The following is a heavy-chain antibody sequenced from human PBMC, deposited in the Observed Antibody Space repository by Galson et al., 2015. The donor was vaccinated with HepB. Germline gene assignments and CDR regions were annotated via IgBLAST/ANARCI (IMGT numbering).Heavy chain of an antibody. V-gene: IGHV3-73*01. Sequence: SLRLSCAASGFSFGGSAIDWVRQGSGKGPEWVGRIRSKINNYATSYVPSLKGRFTISRDDSKKMAYLHMKSLKTEDTAVYYCSRVGDFSGYSSRWGQGTLVTVSS. D-gene: IGHD6-13*01. CDR2: IRSKINNYAT. CDR1: GFSFGGSA. J-gene: IGHJ4*02. CDR3: SRVGDFSGYSSR.